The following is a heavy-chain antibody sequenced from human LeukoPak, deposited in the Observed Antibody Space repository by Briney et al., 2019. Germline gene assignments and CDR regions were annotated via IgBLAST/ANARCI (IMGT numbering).Heavy chain of an antibody. CDR3: ARGEGSGSYMSYFDY. J-gene: IGHJ4*02. CDR1: GGSFSGYY. Sequence: PSETLSLTCAVYGGSFSGYYWSWIRQPPGKGLEWIGEINHSGSTNYNPSLESRVTISEDMSKNQFSLKLSSVTAADTAFYYCARGEGSGSYMSYFDYWGQGALVTVSS. D-gene: IGHD3-10*01. CDR2: INHSGST. V-gene: IGHV4-34*01.